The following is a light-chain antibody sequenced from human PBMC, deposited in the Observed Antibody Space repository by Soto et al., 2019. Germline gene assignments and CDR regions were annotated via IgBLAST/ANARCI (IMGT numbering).Light chain of an antibody. CDR2: DVS. Sequence: HSALTQPASVSGSPGQSITISCTGASSDVGNYNYVSWYQQHPGKAHKLIIYDVSNRPSGVSNRFYGSKSGNTASLTISGLQAEDEADYYCSSYTSSTALYVFGTGTKVTV. J-gene: IGLJ1*01. CDR1: SSDVGNYNY. V-gene: IGLV2-14*03. CDR3: SSYTSSTALYV.